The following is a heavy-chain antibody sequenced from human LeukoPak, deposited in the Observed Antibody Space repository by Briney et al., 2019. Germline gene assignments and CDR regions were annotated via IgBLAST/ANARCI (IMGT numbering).Heavy chain of an antibody. J-gene: IGHJ4*02. D-gene: IGHD4-23*01. CDR2: ISYDGSSK. V-gene: IGHV3-30*04. CDR1: GFTFSSYA. CDR3: ARDSGGVTVVNGYDY. Sequence: GGSLRLSCAASGFTFSSYAMHWVRQAPGKGLEWVAVISYDGSSKYYADSVKGRFTISRDNSKNTLYLQMNSLRAEDTAVYYCARDSGGVTVVNGYDYWGQGTLVTVSS.